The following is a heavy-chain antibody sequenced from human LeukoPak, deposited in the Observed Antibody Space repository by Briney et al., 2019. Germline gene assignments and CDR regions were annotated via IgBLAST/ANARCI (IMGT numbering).Heavy chain of an antibody. D-gene: IGHD2-8*01. CDR1: GFTFTSYW. Sequence: GGSLRLSCAASGFTFTSYWMDWVPQAPGKGLVWGSRISSERKSTNYAHSVKGRFTISRDNATNTLYLRINRLRAECTAGYYSARHGDCVNGVCYDPFDYWGQGTLVTVSS. CDR2: ISSERKST. J-gene: IGHJ4*02. V-gene: IGHV3-74*01. CDR3: ARHGDCVNGVCYDPFDY.